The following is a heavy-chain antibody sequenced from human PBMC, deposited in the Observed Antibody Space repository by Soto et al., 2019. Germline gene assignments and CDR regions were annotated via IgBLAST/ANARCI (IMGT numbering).Heavy chain of an antibody. CDR3: TKGAWLDY. D-gene: IGHD3-9*01. Sequence: EVQLLESGGGLVLPGGSLRLSCAASGFTFSTFDMSWVRQAPGKGLEWVSAILGSTGNTYYADSVKGRFTISKDNSENTLFLHMNSLRPEDTALYYCTKGAWLDYWGQGMLVTVSS. CDR1: GFTFSTFD. J-gene: IGHJ4*02. V-gene: IGHV3-23*01. CDR2: ILGSTGNT.